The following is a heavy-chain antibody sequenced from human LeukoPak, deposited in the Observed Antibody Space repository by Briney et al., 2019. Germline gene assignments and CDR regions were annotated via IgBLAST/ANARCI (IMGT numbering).Heavy chain of an antibody. Sequence: PSQTLSLTCTVSGGSISSGGYYWSWIRQHPGKGLEWIGYIYYSGSTYYNPSLKSRVTISVDTSKNQFSLKLSSVTAADTAVYYCARDGSTQDYDILTHPQRAYGMDVWGQGTTVTVSS. J-gene: IGHJ6*02. CDR2: IYYSGST. D-gene: IGHD3-9*01. CDR1: GGSISSGGYY. V-gene: IGHV4-31*03. CDR3: ARDGSTQDYDILTHPQRAYGMDV.